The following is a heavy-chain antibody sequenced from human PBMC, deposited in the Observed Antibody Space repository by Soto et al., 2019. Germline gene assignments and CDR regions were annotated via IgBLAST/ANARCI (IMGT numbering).Heavy chain of an antibody. CDR2: ISGSDDST. V-gene: IGHV3-23*01. Sequence: EVQLLESGGGLVQPGESLRLSLAASGFTFSSYAMSWVRQAPGKGLEWVSVISGSDDSTYYADSVKGRFTISRDNSKNTLYLQMNSLRAEDTAVYYCAKRSSSSTFDYWGQGTLVTVSS. J-gene: IGHJ4*02. CDR3: AKRSSSSTFDY. CDR1: GFTFSSYA. D-gene: IGHD6-6*01.